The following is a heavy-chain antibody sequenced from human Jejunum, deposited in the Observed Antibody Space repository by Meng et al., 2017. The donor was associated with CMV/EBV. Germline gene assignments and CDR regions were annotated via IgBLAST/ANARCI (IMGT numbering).Heavy chain of an antibody. J-gene: IGHJ4*02. CDR3: ARVRGGLCSSTSCYKGGLDY. CDR1: NYC. V-gene: IGHV3-7*01. CDR2: IKQDGIEK. D-gene: IGHD2-2*02. Sequence: NYCLSWVRQAPGKGLEWVANIKQDGIEKYSVDSVKGRFTISRDNAENSLYLQMNSLRAEDTAVYYCARVRGGLCSSTSCYKGGLDYWGQGTLVTVSS.